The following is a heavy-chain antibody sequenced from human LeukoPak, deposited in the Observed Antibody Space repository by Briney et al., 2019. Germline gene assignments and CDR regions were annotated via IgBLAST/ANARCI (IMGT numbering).Heavy chain of an antibody. CDR2: ISSSGAYI. Sequence: GGSLRLSCTASGFTLSSYAMNWIRQAPGKGLEWVSSISSSGAYIYYADLVEGRFTISRDNGKNSLYLQMNSLRAEDMAVYYCARGVGNYRYYFDFWGQGTLVTVSS. V-gene: IGHV3-21*01. CDR1: GFTLSSYA. D-gene: IGHD3-22*01. CDR3: ARGVGNYRYYFDF. J-gene: IGHJ4*02.